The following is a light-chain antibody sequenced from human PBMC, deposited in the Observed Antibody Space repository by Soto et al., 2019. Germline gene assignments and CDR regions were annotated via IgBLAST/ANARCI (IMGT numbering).Light chain of an antibody. CDR2: EVS. CDR1: SSDIGSYSL. J-gene: IGLJ2*01. Sequence: QSALTQPASVSGSPGQSITISCTGTSSDIGSYSLVSWFQQHPGRAPKLMIYEVSKRPSGVSNRFSGSKSGNTASLTSSGLQAEDEADYFCCSYAGGSAYVVFGGGTMLTVL. CDR3: CSYAGGSAYVV. V-gene: IGLV2-23*02.